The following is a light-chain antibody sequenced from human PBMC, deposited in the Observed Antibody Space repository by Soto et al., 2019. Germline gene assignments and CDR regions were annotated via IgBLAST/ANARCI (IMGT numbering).Light chain of an antibody. CDR2: GAS. Sequence: EVVLTQSPATLSLSPGERATLSCRASQSVSSSYLAWYQQKPGQAPRLLIYGASSRATGIPDRFSGSGSGTDFTHTISRLEPEDFAVYYCQQYGSSGTFGQGTKVEIK. CDR3: QQYGSSGT. V-gene: IGKV3-20*01. J-gene: IGKJ1*01. CDR1: QSVSSSY.